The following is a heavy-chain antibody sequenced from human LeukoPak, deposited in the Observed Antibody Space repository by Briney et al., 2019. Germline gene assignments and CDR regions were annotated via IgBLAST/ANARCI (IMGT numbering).Heavy chain of an antibody. CDR2: ISEDESDK. V-gene: IGHV3-30*18. CDR1: GFTFRKYG. CDR3: AKDRRYYDSTGYYWYFDY. J-gene: IGHJ4*02. D-gene: IGHD3-22*01. Sequence: GGSLRLSCAASGFTFRKYGIHWVRQAPGKGLEWVAAISEDESDKQYADSVKGRFTISRDNSKNTVYLQMNSLRAEDTAVYYCAKDRRYYDSTGYYWYFDYWGQGTLVTVSS.